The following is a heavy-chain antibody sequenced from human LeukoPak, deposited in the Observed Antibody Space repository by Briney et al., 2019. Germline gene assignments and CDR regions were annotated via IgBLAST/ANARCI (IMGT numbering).Heavy chain of an antibody. CDR3: ATRMAADLWAFDI. CDR2: ISGSGGST. CDR1: GSTFSSYA. D-gene: IGHD6-25*01. J-gene: IGHJ3*02. V-gene: IGHV3-23*01. Sequence: GGSLRLSCAASGSTFSSYALTWVRQAPGQGLEWVSAISGSGGSTSYADSVKGRCTISRDNSKNTLFLQMNRLRAEDTAVYYCATRMAADLWAFDIWGQGTMVTVSS.